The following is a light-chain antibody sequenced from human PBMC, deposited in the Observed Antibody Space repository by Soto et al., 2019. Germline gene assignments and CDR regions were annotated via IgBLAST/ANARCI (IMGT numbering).Light chain of an antibody. CDR3: QQYNSYSPA. Sequence: EIEMTQSPATLSVSPGERATLSCRASQSVNTNLAWYQQKPGQAPRLLIYGASTRAPGIPARFSGSGSGTEFTLTVSSLQSEDFAVYYCQQYNSYSPAFGQGTKLEIK. CDR2: GAS. CDR1: QSVNTN. V-gene: IGKV3-15*01. J-gene: IGKJ2*01.